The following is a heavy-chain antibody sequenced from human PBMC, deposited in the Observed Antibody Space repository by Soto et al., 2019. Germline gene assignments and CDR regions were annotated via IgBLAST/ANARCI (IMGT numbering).Heavy chain of an antibody. V-gene: IGHV3-30*18. Sequence: GSLIPSFKASGVTFSSSGMHWVRKAPGKGLDWVAVISYDGSNKYYADSVKGRFTISRDNSKNTLYLQMNSLRAEDTAVYYWAKGWGFTMVRGVILPDAFDIWGQGTMVTVSS. CDR2: ISYDGSNK. J-gene: IGHJ3*02. D-gene: IGHD3-10*01. CDR3: AKGWGFTMVRGVILPDAFDI. CDR1: GVTFSSSG.